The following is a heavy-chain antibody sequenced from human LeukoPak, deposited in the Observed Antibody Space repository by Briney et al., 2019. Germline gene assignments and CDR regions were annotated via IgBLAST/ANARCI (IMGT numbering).Heavy chain of an antibody. CDR2: MNPNSGNT. V-gene: IGHV1-8*01. Sequence: GASVKVSCKASGYTFTSYDINWVRQATGQGLEWMGWMNPNSGNTGYAQKFQGRVTITRNTSISTAYMELSSLRSDDTAVYYCARGSLWFGELDYMDVWGKGTTVTVSS. CDR1: GYTFTSYD. D-gene: IGHD3-10*01. J-gene: IGHJ6*03. CDR3: ARGSLWFGELDYMDV.